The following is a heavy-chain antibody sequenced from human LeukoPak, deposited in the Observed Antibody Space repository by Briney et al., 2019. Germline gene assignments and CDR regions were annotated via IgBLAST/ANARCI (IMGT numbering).Heavy chain of an antibody. Sequence: PGGSLRLSCAASGFTFSSYAMSWVRQAPGKGLEWVSAISGSGGSTYYAASVKGRFTISRDSSKNTLYLQMNSLRAEDTAVYYCAKDSYYDFWSGYYRTTYYYYGMDVWGQGTTVTVSS. V-gene: IGHV3-23*01. CDR2: ISGSGGST. D-gene: IGHD3-3*01. CDR1: GFTFSSYA. J-gene: IGHJ6*02. CDR3: AKDSYYDFWSGYYRTTYYYYGMDV.